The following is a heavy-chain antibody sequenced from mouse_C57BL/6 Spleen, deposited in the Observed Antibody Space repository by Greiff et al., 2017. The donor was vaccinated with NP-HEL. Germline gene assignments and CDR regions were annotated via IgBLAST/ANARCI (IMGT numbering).Heavy chain of an antibody. CDR2: IDPSDSYT. V-gene: IGHV1-50*01. CDR3: ARGREVYAMDY. J-gene: IGHJ4*01. CDR1: GYTFTSYW. Sequence: VQLQQPGAELVKPGASVKLSCKASGYTFTSYWMQWVKQRPGQGLEWIGEIDPSDSYTNYNQKFKGKATLTVDTSSSTAYMQLSSLTSEDSAVYYCARGREVYAMDYWGQGTSVTVSS.